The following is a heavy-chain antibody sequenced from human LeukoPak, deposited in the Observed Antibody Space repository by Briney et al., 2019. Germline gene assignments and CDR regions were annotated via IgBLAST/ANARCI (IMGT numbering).Heavy chain of an antibody. J-gene: IGHJ3*02. CDR1: GGSISSYY. D-gene: IGHD2-8*02. CDR2: IYYSGST. CDR3: ARRANTGFDAFDI. Sequence: SETLSLTCTVSGGSISSYYWSWIRQPPGKGLEWIGYIYYSGSTNYNPSLKSRVTISVDTSKNQFSLKLSSVTAADTAVYYCARRANTGFDAFDIWGQGTMVTVSS. V-gene: IGHV4-59*01.